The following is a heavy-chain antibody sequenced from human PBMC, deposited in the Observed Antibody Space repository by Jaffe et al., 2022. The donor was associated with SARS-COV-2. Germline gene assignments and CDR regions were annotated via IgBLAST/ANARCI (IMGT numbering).Heavy chain of an antibody. CDR3: ARAPRDDYSP. CDR2: LNEDGSYK. V-gene: IGHV3-7*03. Sequence: EVQLVESGGALVQPGGSLRLSCAVSGLTFSKYWMHWLRQAPGKGLEWVATLNEDGSYKQYGDSVKGRFSISRDNAKNSLYLQMDSLRAEDTAVYYCARAPRDDYSPWGQGTLVTVSS. CDR1: GLTFSKYW. D-gene: IGHD4-17*01. J-gene: IGHJ4*02.